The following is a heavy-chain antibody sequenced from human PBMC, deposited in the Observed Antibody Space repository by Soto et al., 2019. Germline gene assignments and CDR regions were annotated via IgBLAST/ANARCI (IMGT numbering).Heavy chain of an antibody. CDR2: ISGSGGST. CDR1: GFTFSSYA. Sequence: GGSLRLSCAASGFTFSSYAMSWVRQAPGKGLEWVSAISGSGGSTYYADSVKGRFTISRDNSKNTLYLQMNSLRAEDTAVYYCAKDLGALVGATKLAFDIWGQGTMVTVSS. V-gene: IGHV3-23*01. CDR3: AKDLGALVGATKLAFDI. D-gene: IGHD1-26*01. J-gene: IGHJ3*02.